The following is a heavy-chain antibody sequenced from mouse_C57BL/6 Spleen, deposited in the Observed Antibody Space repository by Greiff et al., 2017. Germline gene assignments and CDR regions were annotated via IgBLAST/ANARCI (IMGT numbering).Heavy chain of an antibody. J-gene: IGHJ1*03. CDR2: IHPNSGST. D-gene: IGHD2-4*01. Sequence: VKLVESGAELVKPGASVKLSCKASGYTFTSYWMHWVKQRPGQGLEWIGMIHPNSGSTNYNEKFKSKATLTVDKSSSTAYMQLSSLTSEDSAVYYCARYDYDDWYFDVWGTGTTVTVSS. CDR3: ARYDYDDWYFDV. CDR1: GYTFTSYW. V-gene: IGHV1-64*01.